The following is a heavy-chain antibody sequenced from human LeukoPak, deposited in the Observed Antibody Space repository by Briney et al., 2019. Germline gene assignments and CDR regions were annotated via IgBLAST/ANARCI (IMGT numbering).Heavy chain of an antibody. D-gene: IGHD3-22*01. J-gene: IGHJ2*01. CDR3: ARGVTMIVVVIHDWYFDL. CDR1: GGSISSSSYY. Sequence: PSETLSLTCTVSGGSISSSSYYWGWIRQPPGKGLEWIGSIYYTRSTYYNPSLKSRVTISVDTSKNQFSLKLTSVTAADTAVYYCARGVTMIVVVIHDWYFDLWGRGTLVTVSS. CDR2: IYYTRST. V-gene: IGHV4-39*01.